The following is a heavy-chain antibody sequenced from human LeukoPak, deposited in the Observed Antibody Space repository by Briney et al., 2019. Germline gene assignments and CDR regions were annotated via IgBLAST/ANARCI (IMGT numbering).Heavy chain of an antibody. J-gene: IGHJ4*02. D-gene: IGHD3-10*01. V-gene: IGHV4-39*07. CDR3: ARPDMVRGLYPRVRPFDY. CDR2: VFYSGST. CDR1: GGSISSSSYY. Sequence: PSETLSLTCTVSGGSISSSSYYWGWIRQPPGKGLEWIGSVFYSGSTNYNPSLKSRVTISVDTSKNQFSLKLSSVTAADTAVYYCARPDMVRGLYPRVRPFDYWGQGTLVTVSS.